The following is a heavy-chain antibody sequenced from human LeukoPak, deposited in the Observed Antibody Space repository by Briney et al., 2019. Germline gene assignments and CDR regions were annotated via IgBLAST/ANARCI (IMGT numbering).Heavy chain of an antibody. D-gene: IGHD3-10*01. CDR2: IWYDGSNK. Sequence: GRSLRLSCAASGFIFSSYGMHWVRQAPGKGLEWVAVIWYDGSNKYYADSVKGRLTISRDNSKNTLYLQMNSLRAEDTAVYYCARGGDQAPIDYWGQGTLVTVSS. CDR1: GFIFSSYG. J-gene: IGHJ4*02. V-gene: IGHV3-33*01. CDR3: ARGGDQAPIDY.